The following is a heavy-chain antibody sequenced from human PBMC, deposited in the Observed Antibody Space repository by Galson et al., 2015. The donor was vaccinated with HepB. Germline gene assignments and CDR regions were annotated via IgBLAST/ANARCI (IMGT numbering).Heavy chain of an antibody. CDR1: GFTLITFW. V-gene: IGHV3-7*03. J-gene: IGHJ4*02. CDR3: ARESHFDH. CDR2: INQAGSQR. Sequence: SLRLSCAASGFTLITFWMSWVRQAPGKGLEWVANINQAGSQRFFADPVKGRFTISKDTSKNQVVLTMTNLHPVDTATYFCARESHFDHWGQGALVTVSS.